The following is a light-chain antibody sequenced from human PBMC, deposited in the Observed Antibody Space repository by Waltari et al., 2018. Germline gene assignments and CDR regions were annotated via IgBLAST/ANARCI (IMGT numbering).Light chain of an antibody. J-gene: IGLJ3*02. CDR2: DVS. Sequence: QSALTQSASVSGSPGQSITISCTGTSSDFAVFNYVSWYQQHPGKAPQLMIYDVSKRPSGVSNHFAGSKSGNTASLTISGLQAEDEADYYCSSYTSTWVFGGGTKLTVL. V-gene: IGLV2-14*01. CDR3: SSYTSTWV. CDR1: SSDFAVFNY.